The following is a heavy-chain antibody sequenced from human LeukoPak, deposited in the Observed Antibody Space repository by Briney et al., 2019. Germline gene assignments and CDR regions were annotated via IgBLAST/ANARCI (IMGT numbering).Heavy chain of an antibody. J-gene: IGHJ4*02. CDR1: GGSISSSSYY. D-gene: IGHD2-8*01. V-gene: IGHV4-39*07. CDR3: ARGSIVLMVYANYFDY. CDR2: IYYSGST. Sequence: SETLSLTCTVSGGSISSSSYYWGWIRQPPGKGLEWIGSIYYSGSTYYNPSLKSRVTISVDTSKNQFSLKLSSVTAADTAVYYCARGSIVLMVYANYFDYWGQGTLVTVSS.